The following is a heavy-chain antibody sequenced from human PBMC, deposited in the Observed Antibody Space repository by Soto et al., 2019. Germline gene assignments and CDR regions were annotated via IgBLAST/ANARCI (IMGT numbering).Heavy chain of an antibody. CDR3: ANHLVQVLWSAASVTAFDI. CDR1: GFTFSSYA. CDR2: ISGSGGST. D-gene: IGHD2-2*01. V-gene: IGHV3-23*01. Sequence: EVQLLESGGGLVQPGGSLRLSCAASGFTFSSYAMSWVRQAPGKGLEWVSAISGSGGSTYYADSVKGRFTISRDNSKNTLYLQMNSLRAEDTAVYYCANHLVQVLWSAASVTAFDIWGQGTMVTVSS. J-gene: IGHJ3*02.